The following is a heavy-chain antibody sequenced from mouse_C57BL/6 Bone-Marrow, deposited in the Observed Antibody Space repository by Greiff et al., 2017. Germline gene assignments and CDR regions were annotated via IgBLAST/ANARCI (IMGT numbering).Heavy chain of an antibody. CDR3: ARPRVYWYFDV. V-gene: IGHV5-17*01. CDR1: GFTFSDYG. Sequence: EVHLVESGGGLVKPGGSLKLSCAASGFTFSDYGMHWVRQAPEKGLEWVAYISSGSSTIYYADTVKGRFTISRDNAKNTLFLQMTSLGSEDTAMYYCARPRVYWYFDVWGTGTTVTVSS. J-gene: IGHJ1*03. CDR2: ISSGSSTI.